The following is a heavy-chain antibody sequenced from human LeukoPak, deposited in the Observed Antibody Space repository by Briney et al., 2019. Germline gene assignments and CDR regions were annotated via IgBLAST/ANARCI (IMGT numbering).Heavy chain of an antibody. CDR1: GFTFSSYS. V-gene: IGHV3-21*01. CDR2: TSSSSSYI. Sequence: PGGSLRLSCAASGFTFSSYSMNWVRQAPGKGLEWVSSTSSSSSYIYYADSVKGRFTISRDNAKNSLYLQMNSLRAEDTAVYYCARVMVRGVIPPDWGQGTLVTVSS. D-gene: IGHD3-10*01. J-gene: IGHJ4*02. CDR3: ARVMVRGVIPPD.